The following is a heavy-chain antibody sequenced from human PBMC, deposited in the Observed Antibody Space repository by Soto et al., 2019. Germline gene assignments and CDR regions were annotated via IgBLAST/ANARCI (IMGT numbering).Heavy chain of an antibody. V-gene: IGHV1-3*01. CDR1: GYTFTSYA. D-gene: IGHD3-10*01. CDR3: AREEVRGVIRWFDP. J-gene: IGHJ5*02. Sequence: ASVKVSCKASGYTFTSYAMHWVRQAPGQRLEWMGRIIAGNGKANYAQKFQGRVTITADKSASTAYMELSSLRSEDTAVYYCAREEVRGVIRWFDPWGQGTLVTVSS. CDR2: IIAGNGKA.